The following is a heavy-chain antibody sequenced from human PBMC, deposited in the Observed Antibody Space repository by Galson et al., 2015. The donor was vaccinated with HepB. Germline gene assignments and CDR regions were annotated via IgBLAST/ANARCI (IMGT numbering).Heavy chain of an antibody. J-gene: IGHJ6*02. CDR2: ISYDGSNK. CDR1: GFTFSSYG. Sequence: SLRLSCAASGFTFSSYGMHWVRQAPGKGLEWVAVISYDGSNKYYADSVKGRFTISRDNSKNTLYLQMNSLRAEDTAVYYCAKDQWDTAPGAGYYYYGMDVWGQGTTVTVSS. D-gene: IGHD5-18*01. V-gene: IGHV3-30*18. CDR3: AKDQWDTAPGAGYYYYGMDV.